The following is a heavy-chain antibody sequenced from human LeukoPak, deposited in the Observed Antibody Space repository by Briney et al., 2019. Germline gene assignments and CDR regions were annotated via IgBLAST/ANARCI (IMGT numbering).Heavy chain of an antibody. CDR1: GDSVSSNSAA. CDR2: TYYRSKWYN. Sequence: SQTLSLTCAISGDSVSSNSAAWNWIRQSPSRGLEWLGRTYYRSKWYNDYVVSVKSRITINPDTAKNQISLQLNSVTPEDTAVYYCAREDVGRSSWWVHDAFDIWGQGTMVTVSS. D-gene: IGHD6-13*01. V-gene: IGHV6-1*01. J-gene: IGHJ3*02. CDR3: AREDVGRSSWWVHDAFDI.